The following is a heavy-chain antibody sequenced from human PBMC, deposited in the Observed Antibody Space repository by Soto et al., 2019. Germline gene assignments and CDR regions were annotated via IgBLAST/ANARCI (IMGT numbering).Heavy chain of an antibody. CDR3: ARDPWIQLWLGGMDV. D-gene: IGHD5-18*01. V-gene: IGHV1-46*01. J-gene: IGHJ4*02. CDR1: GYTFTSYY. Sequence: ASVKVSCKASGYTFTSYYMHWVRQAPGQGLEWMGIINPSGGSTSYAQKFQGRVTMTRDTSTSTVYMELSSLRSEDTAVYYCARDPWIQLWLGGMDVWGLGTLVTVSS. CDR2: INPSGGST.